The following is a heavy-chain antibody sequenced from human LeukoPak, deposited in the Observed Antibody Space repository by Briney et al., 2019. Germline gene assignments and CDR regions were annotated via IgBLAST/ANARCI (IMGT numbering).Heavy chain of an antibody. J-gene: IGHJ6*02. Sequence: GGSLRLSCEASGFTFRNYGMHWVRQTPGKGLEWVAVIWFDGNNKFYADSVKGRFTISRDNSNNTLFLEMSSLRVEDSAVYYCARKRRFGNYYYYGMDVWGQGTTVTISS. CDR1: GFTFRNYG. CDR3: ARKRRFGNYYYYGMDV. CDR2: IWFDGNNK. V-gene: IGHV3-33*01. D-gene: IGHD3-3*01.